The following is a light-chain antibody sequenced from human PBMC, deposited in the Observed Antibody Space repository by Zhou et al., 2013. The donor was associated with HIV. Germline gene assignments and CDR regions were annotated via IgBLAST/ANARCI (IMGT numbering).Light chain of an antibody. CDR3: MQATHLRT. CDR2: EVS. V-gene: IGKV2-29*03. J-gene: IGKJ1*01. CDR1: QSLLQSDGKTY. Sequence: DILMTQTPLSLSVTPGQPASISCKSSQSLLQSDGKTYLYWFLQKPGQSPQLLIYEVSGRFSGVPDRFSGSGSGTDFTLKISRVEAEDVGVYYCMQATHLRTFGQGTKVEIK.